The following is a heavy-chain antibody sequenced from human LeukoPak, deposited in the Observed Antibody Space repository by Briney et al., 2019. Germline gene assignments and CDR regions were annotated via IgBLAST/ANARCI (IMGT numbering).Heavy chain of an antibody. Sequence: PGGSLRLSCAASGFTFNNYAMSWVRQAPGKGLEWVSTISGSAGTTYYADSVKGRFTISRDNSKNTVYLQMNSLRADDTALYYCAKGGHFSWFDPWGQGTLVTVSS. V-gene: IGHV3-23*01. J-gene: IGHJ5*02. CDR2: ISGSAGTT. CDR3: AKGGHFSWFDP. CDR1: GFTFNNYA. D-gene: IGHD1-26*01.